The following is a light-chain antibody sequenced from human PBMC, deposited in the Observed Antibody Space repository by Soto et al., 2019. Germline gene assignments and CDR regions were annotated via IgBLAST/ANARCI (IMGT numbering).Light chain of an antibody. Sequence: EIGLTQSPATLSLSPGERATLSCRASQSISSQLAWYQQKPGQAPRLLIYGASSRATGIPDRFSGSGSGTDFTLTISRLEPEDFAVYYCQQYGSSRTFGQGTKVDIK. CDR2: GAS. CDR1: QSISSQ. V-gene: IGKV3-20*01. J-gene: IGKJ1*01. CDR3: QQYGSSRT.